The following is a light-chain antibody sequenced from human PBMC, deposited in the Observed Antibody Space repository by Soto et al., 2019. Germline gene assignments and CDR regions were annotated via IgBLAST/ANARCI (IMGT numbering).Light chain of an antibody. Sequence: DGKLTQSPSTLSEYIGDRVNITCRASQSISTWLAWYQQKPGKAPRLLIYDVSRLESGVPSRFSGSGSGTEFTLTISRLEPEDFAVYYCQHYGNLPQTFGQGTKVDIK. CDR2: DVS. J-gene: IGKJ1*01. CDR3: QHYGNLPQT. V-gene: IGKV1-5*01. CDR1: QSISTW.